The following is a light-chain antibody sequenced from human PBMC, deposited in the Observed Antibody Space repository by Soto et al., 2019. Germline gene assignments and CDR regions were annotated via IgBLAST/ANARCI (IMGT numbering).Light chain of an antibody. CDR2: AAW. V-gene: IGKV1-39*01. Sequence: DIQMPPPQSSLSVSVGDRVTITCRASQSHCRYLNWYQQKPGKAPKLQIYAAWTLQSGVPSRFSDSGSWKDFTLTISSLQPEDFATYYCQQSYSTRLTFGGGTKVESK. J-gene: IGKJ4*01. CDR1: QSHCRY. CDR3: QQSYSTRLT.